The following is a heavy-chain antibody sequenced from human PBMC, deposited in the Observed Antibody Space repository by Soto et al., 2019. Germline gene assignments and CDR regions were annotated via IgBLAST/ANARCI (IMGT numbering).Heavy chain of an antibody. CDR1: GFTFSSYG. CDR3: ANGIAVAAGGGGPFDI. CDR2: ISYDGSNK. J-gene: IGHJ3*02. Sequence: GGSLRLSCAASGFTFSSYGMHWVRQAPGKGLEWVAVISYDGSNKYYADSVKGRFTISRDNSKNTLYLQMNSLRAEDTAVYYCANGIAVAAGGGGPFDIWGQGTMVTVSS. D-gene: IGHD6-19*01. V-gene: IGHV3-30*18.